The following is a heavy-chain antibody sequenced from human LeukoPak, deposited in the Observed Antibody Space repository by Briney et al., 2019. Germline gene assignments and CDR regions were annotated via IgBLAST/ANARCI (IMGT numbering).Heavy chain of an antibody. CDR3: ARNSITMVRGVYNYYYYYYMDV. J-gene: IGHJ6*03. V-gene: IGHV4-34*01. CDR1: GGSFSGYY. D-gene: IGHD3-10*01. Sequence: SETLSLTCAVYGGSFSGYYWSWIRQPPGKGPEWIGEINHSGSTNYNPSLKSRVTISVDTSKNQFSLKLSSVTAADTAVYYCARNSITMVRGVYNYYYYYYMDVWGKGTTVTISS. CDR2: INHSGST.